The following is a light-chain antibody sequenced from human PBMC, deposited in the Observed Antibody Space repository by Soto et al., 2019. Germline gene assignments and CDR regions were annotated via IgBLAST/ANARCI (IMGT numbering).Light chain of an antibody. V-gene: IGKV3-20*01. CDR3: QQYGNSLT. CDR2: DAS. Sequence: EIVLTQSPGTLSLSPGERATLSCRASQSVSSSYLAWYQQKGGQAPRLLIYDASSRATGIPDRFTGSGSGTDFTLTISRLEPEDVAVYYCQQYGNSLTFGGGTKVEIK. CDR1: QSVSSSY. J-gene: IGKJ4*01.